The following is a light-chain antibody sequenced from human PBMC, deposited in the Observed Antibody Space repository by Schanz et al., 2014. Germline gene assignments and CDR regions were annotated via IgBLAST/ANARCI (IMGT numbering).Light chain of an antibody. CDR1: SSDIGGYNY. CDR3: SSYTSSNTGV. Sequence: QSALTQSRSVSGSPGQSVTISCTGTSSDIGGYNYVSWYQQHPGKAPKLMIYEVSKRPSGVPDRFSGSKSGNTASLTVSGLQAEDEADYYCSSYTSSNTGVFGGGTKLTVL. V-gene: IGLV2-11*01. CDR2: EVS. J-gene: IGLJ3*02.